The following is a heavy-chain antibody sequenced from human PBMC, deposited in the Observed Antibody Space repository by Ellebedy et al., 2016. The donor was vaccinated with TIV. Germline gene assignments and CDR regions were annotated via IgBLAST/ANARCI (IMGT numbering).Heavy chain of an antibody. J-gene: IGHJ4*02. CDR1: GFTFSSYA. D-gene: IGHD5-18*01. V-gene: IGHV3-30-3*01. CDR3: ARALDTAMVPSGDY. Sequence: GGSLRLSXAASGFTFSSYAMHWVRQAPGKGLEWVAVISYDGSNKYYADSVKGRFTISRDNSKNTLYLQMNSLRAEDTAVYYCARALDTAMVPSGDYWGQGTLVTVSS. CDR2: ISYDGSNK.